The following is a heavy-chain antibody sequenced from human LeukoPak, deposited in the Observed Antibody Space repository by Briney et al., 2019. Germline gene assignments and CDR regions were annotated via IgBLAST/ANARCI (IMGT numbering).Heavy chain of an antibody. CDR1: GYTFTGYY. J-gene: IGHJ4*02. CDR2: VNPNSGGT. D-gene: IGHD3-3*01. Sequence: ASMKVSCKASGYTFTGYYIHWVRQAPGQGLEWMGWVNPNSGGTNYAHNFQGRVTMTRDTSISTAYMELSRLRSDDTAMYYCARDLIPFALQWSGFYMGGYFDYWGQGTLFTVSS. V-gene: IGHV1-2*02. CDR3: ARDLIPFALQWSGFYMGGYFDY.